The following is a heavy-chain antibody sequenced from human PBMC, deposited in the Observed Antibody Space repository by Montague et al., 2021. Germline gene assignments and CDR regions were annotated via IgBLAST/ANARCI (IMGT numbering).Heavy chain of an antibody. CDR2: SHYRPNWEY. CDR1: GDSVCGMGLG. Sequence: CAISGDSVCGMGLGRHWLRQSSETGPPRLGGSHYRPNWEYDYTAPVNSRITINADTSKNQFSLQLNSVTPEDTAVYYCAWGGDSSDWHWGRGTLVTVFS. V-gene: IGHV6-1*01. D-gene: IGHD2-21*01. J-gene: IGHJ4*02. CDR3: AWGGDSSDWH.